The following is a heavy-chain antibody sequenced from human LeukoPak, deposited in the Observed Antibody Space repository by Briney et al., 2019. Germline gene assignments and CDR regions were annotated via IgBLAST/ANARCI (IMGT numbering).Heavy chain of an antibody. CDR3: ARVASIAVAEYWFDP. CDR1: GYTFTRYA. CDR2: INTNSGNP. Sequence: ASVKVSCKASGYTFTRYAMNWVRQAPGQGLEWMGWINTNSGNPTYARGFTGRFVFSLDTSVSTAYLQISSLKAEDTAVYYCARVASIAVAEYWFDPWGQGTLVTVSS. J-gene: IGHJ5*02. D-gene: IGHD6-19*01. V-gene: IGHV7-4-1*02.